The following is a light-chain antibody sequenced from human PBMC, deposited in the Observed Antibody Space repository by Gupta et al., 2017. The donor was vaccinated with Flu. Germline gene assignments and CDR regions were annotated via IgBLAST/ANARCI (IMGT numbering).Light chain of an antibody. Sequence: QSALTQPASVSGSPGQSSTISCTGTSSDIGAYNYVSWYQQHPGKAPKLMIYEVFNRPSGGSIRFAGSKSGNTASLTISGLQAEDAADYYCASYTSSSTLVIFGGGTKLTVL. CDR3: ASYTSSSTLVI. CDR1: SSDIGAYNY. J-gene: IGLJ2*01. V-gene: IGLV2-14*01. CDR2: EVF.